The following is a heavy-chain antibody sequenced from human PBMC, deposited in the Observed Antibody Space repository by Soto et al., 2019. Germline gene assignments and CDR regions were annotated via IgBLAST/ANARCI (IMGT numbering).Heavy chain of an antibody. CDR2: IIPIFGTA. V-gene: IGHV1-69*06. Sequence: VASVKVSCKASGGTFSSYAISWVRRAPGQGLEWMGGIIPIFGTANYAQKFQGRVTITADKSTSTAYMELSSPRSEDTAVYYCASPQSTASWFDPWGQGTLVTVSS. J-gene: IGHJ5*02. CDR1: GGTFSSYA. CDR3: ASPQSTASWFDP.